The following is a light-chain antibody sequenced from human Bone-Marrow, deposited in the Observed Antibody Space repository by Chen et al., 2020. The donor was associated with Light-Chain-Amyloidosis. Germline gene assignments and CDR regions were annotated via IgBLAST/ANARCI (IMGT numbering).Light chain of an antibody. CDR2: EAK. J-gene: IGLJ3*02. CDR3: CSYAGRGKM. V-gene: IGLV2-23*01. Sequence: QSALTQPASVSGSPGQSITISCTGSSSYVGTYNLVSWYQHHPGTTPKLIIYEAKKRPSGVSNRFSGSRSGYTASLTISGLQAEDEADYYCCSYAGRGKMFGGGTKLTVL. CDR1: SSYVGTYNL.